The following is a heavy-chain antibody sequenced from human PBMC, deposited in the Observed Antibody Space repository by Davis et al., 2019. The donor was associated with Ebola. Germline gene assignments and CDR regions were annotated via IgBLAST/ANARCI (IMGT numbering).Heavy chain of an antibody. CDR2: IKQDGSEK. CDR1: GFTFSSYW. Sequence: GGSLRLSCAASGFTFSSYWMSWVRQAPGKVLEWVANIKQDGSEKYYVDSVKGRFTISRDNAKNSLYLQMNSLRAEDTAVYYCARVVLYPWFDPWGQGTLVTVSS. V-gene: IGHV3-7*03. CDR3: ARVVLYPWFDP. J-gene: IGHJ5*02. D-gene: IGHD2-8*01.